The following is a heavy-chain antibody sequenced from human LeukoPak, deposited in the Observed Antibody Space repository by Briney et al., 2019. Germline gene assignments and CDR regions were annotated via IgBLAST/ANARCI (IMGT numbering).Heavy chain of an antibody. J-gene: IGHJ1*01. Sequence: ASVKVSCKASGYNFNTYGISWVRQAPGQGLEWMGGIIPIFGTANYAQKFQGRVTITADESTSTAYMELSSLRSEDTAVYYCARDCDSSGYYYGGCFQHWGQGTLVTVSS. CDR1: GYNFNTYG. CDR3: ARDCDSSGYYYGGCFQH. V-gene: IGHV1-69*13. D-gene: IGHD3-22*01. CDR2: IIPIFGTA.